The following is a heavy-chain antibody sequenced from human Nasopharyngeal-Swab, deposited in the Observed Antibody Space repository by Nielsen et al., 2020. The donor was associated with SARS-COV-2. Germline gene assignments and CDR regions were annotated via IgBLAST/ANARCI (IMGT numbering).Heavy chain of an antibody. CDR3: ARVEEYYYGSESLSDN. CDR2: ISSSGSHK. V-gene: IGHV3-21*01. D-gene: IGHD3-10*01. Sequence: VRQAPGKGLEWVSFISSSGSHKYYADSMKGRFTISRDNAKSSLYLQLSSLRAEDTAVYYCARVEEYYYGSESLSDNWGQGTLVTVSS. J-gene: IGHJ4*02.